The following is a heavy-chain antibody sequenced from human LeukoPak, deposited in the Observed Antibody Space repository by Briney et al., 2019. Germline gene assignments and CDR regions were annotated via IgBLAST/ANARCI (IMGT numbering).Heavy chain of an antibody. CDR1: GGSISSYF. Sequence: SETLSLTCTVSGGSISSYFWTWIRQPAGKGLEWIGRINTSGSTNYNPSLKSRVPMSLATSKNQFSLKLSSVTAADTAVYYCARVQRQRYYATSGYYSYFDYWGQGTLVTVSS. D-gene: IGHD3-22*01. J-gene: IGHJ4*02. V-gene: IGHV4-4*07. CDR2: INTSGST. CDR3: ARVQRQRYYATSGYYSYFDY.